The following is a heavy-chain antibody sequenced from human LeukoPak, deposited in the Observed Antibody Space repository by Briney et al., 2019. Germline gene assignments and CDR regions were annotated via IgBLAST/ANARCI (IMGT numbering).Heavy chain of an antibody. Sequence: PSQTLSLTCTVSGGTISSGGYYWSWIRQHHWKGLEWIGYIYYSGSTYYNPSLKSRVTISVDTSKNQFSLKLSSVTAADTAVYYCASTDYDFSYWGQGTLVTVSS. D-gene: IGHD3-3*01. V-gene: IGHV4-31*03. CDR1: GGTISSGGYY. CDR2: IYYSGST. CDR3: ASTDYDFSY. J-gene: IGHJ4*02.